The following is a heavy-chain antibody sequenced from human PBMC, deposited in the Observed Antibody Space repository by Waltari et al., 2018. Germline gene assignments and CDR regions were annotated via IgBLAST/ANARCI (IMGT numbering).Heavy chain of an antibody. Sequence: QVQLVQSGAEVKKPGASVKVSCKASGYTFTSYAMHWVRQAPGQRLEWMGWINAGNGNTKYSQKFQGRVTITRDTAASTAYMELSSLRSEDTAVYYCARARGSGSYYNAPPWFDPWGQGTLVTVSS. CDR1: GYTFTSYA. J-gene: IGHJ5*02. D-gene: IGHD3-10*01. CDR2: INAGNGNT. V-gene: IGHV1-3*01. CDR3: ARARGSGSYYNAPPWFDP.